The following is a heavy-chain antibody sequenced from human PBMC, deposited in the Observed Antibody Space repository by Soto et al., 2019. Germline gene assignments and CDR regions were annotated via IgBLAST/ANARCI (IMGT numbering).Heavy chain of an antibody. CDR2: ISSSSSTI. J-gene: IGHJ6*02. V-gene: IGHV3-48*01. Sequence: PGGSLRLSCAASGFTFSSYSMNWVRQAPGKGLEWVSYISSSSSTIYYADSVKGRFTISRDNAKNSLYLQMNSLRAEDTAVYSCARDGFRDIVATIDYYYYGKDVWGQGTTVTVSS. CDR1: GFTFSSYS. CDR3: ARDGFRDIVATIDYYYYGKDV. D-gene: IGHD5-12*01.